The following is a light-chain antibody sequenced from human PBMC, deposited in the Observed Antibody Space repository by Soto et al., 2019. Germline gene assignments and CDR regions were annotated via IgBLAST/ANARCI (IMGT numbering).Light chain of an antibody. J-gene: IGKJ2*01. Sequence: DIQMTQSPSSLSASVGDRVTITCRASQSISSYLNWYQQKPGQAPKLLIYAASSLQSGVPSRFSGSGSGTDFTLTISSLQPADFATYYCQQSYSTPYTFGQGTKLEIK. CDR1: QSISSY. CDR3: QQSYSTPYT. V-gene: IGKV1-39*01. CDR2: AAS.